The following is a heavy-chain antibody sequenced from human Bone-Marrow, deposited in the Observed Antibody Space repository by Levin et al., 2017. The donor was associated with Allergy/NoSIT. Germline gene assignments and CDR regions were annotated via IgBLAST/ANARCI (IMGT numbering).Heavy chain of an antibody. V-gene: IGHV3-11*01. J-gene: IGHJ3*02. Sequence: GGSLRLSCAASGFTFSDYYMSWIRQAPGKGLEWVSYISGSRSDIYYADSVKGQFTISRDNAKNLLSLHMNNLRAEDTAVYYCARGPQADAFHIWGQGTMVTVSS. CDR1: GFTFSDYY. CDR3: ARGPQADAFHI. CDR2: ISGSRSDI.